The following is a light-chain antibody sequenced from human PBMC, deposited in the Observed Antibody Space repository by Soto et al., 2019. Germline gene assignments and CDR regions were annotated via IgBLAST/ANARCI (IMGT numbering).Light chain of an antibody. Sequence: EIVMTQSPATLSVSPGERATLSCRASQSVSSNLAWYQQKPGQAPRLLIYGASTRATGVPARFSGSGSGTEFTLTISSLQSEDSAVYYCQQYNSWPPYTFGQGTNLEIK. CDR3: QQYNSWPPYT. CDR2: GAS. J-gene: IGKJ2*01. CDR1: QSVSSN. V-gene: IGKV3-15*01.